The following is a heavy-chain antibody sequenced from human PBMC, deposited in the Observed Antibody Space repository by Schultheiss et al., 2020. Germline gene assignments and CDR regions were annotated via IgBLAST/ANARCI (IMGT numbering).Heavy chain of an antibody. CDR1: GFTFDDYA. CDR2: ISWNSGSI. V-gene: IGHV3-9*01. J-gene: IGHJ6*02. Sequence: SLKISCAASGFTFDDYAMHWVRQAPGKGLECVSGISWNSGSIGYADSVKGRFTISRDNAKNSLYLQMNSLRAEDTALYYCAKEDVSGYGQTLDYYYGMDIWGQGTTVTVSS. CDR3: AKEDVSGYGQTLDYYYGMDI. D-gene: IGHD5-12*01.